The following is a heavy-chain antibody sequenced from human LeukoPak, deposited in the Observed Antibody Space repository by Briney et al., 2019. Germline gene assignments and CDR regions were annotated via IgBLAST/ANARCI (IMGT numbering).Heavy chain of an antibody. CDR3: ARGLSGDYDSSEP. CDR1: GYTFTSYD. Sequence: EASVKVSCKASGYTFTSYDINWVRQATGQGLEWMGWMNPNSGNTGYAQKFQGRVTITADESTSTAYMELSSLRSEDTAVYYCARGLSGDYDSSEPWGQGTLVTVSS. J-gene: IGHJ4*02. CDR2: MNPNSGNT. D-gene: IGHD3-22*01. V-gene: IGHV1-8*01.